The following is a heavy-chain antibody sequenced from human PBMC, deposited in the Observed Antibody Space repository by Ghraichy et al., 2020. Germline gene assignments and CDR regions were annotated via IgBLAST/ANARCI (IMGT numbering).Heavy chain of an antibody. CDR1: GGTFSSYA. CDR3: ARSWEAAMAPNLYFDY. V-gene: IGHV1-69*13. J-gene: IGHJ4*02. D-gene: IGHD5-18*01. Sequence: SVKVSCKASGGTFSSYAISWVRQAPGQGLEWMGGIIPIFGTANYAQKFQGRVTITADESTSTAYMELSSLRSEDTAVYYCARSWEAAMAPNLYFDYWGQGTLVTVSS. CDR2: IIPIFGTA.